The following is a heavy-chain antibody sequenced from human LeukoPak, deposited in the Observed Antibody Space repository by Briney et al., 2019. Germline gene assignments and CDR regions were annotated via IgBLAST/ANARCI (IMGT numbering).Heavy chain of an antibody. Sequence: PGRSLRLSCAASGFTFDDYAMHWVRQAPGKGLEWVSGISWSSGSIGYADSVKGRFTISRDNAKNSLYLQMTSLRAEDTALYYCAKALRYYDSSGYYHWYFDLWGRGTLVTVSS. CDR3: AKALRYYDSSGYYHWYFDL. J-gene: IGHJ2*01. V-gene: IGHV3-9*01. CDR1: GFTFDDYA. D-gene: IGHD3-22*01. CDR2: ISWSSGSI.